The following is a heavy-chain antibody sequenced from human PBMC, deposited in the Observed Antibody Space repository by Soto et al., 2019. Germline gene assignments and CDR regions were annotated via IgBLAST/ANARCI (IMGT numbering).Heavy chain of an antibody. CDR2: IYYSGST. Sequence: QLQLQESGPGLVKPSETLSLTCTVSGGSISSSSYYWGWIRQPPGKGLEWIGSIYYSGSTYYNPSLKSRVTISVDTSKNQFSLKLSSVTAADTAVYYCARHLRGYYGMDVWGQGTTVTVSS. CDR1: GGSISSSSYY. CDR3: ARHLRGYYGMDV. J-gene: IGHJ6*02. D-gene: IGHD4-17*01. V-gene: IGHV4-39*01.